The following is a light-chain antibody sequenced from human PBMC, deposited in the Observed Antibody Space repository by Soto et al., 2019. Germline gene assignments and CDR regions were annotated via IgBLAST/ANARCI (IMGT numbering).Light chain of an antibody. J-gene: IGLJ3*02. Sequence: QSALTQPPSASGSPGQSVTISCTGTSSDVGRYNYVSWYQQHPGKAPKVMIYEVTKRPSGVPDRFSGSKSGNTASLTVSGLQADDEADYYCSSYAGSNILVFGGGTKLTVL. V-gene: IGLV2-8*01. CDR2: EVT. CDR1: SSDVGRYNY. CDR3: SSYAGSNILV.